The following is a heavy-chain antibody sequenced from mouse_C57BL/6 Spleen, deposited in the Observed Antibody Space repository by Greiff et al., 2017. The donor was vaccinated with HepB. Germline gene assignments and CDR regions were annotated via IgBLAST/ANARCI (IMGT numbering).Heavy chain of an antibody. D-gene: IGHD1-1*01. J-gene: IGHJ4*01. V-gene: IGHV1-55*01. Sequence: QVQLQQPGAELVKPGASVKMSCKASGYTFTSYWITWVKQRPGQGLEWIGDIYPGSGSTNYNEKFKSKATLTVDTSYSTAYMQLSSLTSEDSAVYYCARRRVDYYGSSYNYAMDYWGQGTSVTVSS. CDR2: IYPGSGST. CDR3: ARRRVDYYGSSYNYAMDY. CDR1: GYTFTSYW.